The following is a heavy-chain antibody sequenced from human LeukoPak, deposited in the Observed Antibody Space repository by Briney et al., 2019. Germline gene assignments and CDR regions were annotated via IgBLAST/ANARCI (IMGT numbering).Heavy chain of an antibody. Sequence: GGSLRLSCSASGFTFNRFYLHWVRQAPGKGLEWVSAISGSGGSTYYADSVKGRFTISRDNSKNTLYLQMNSLRAEDTAVYYCAKDRGVGAYDSSGYYYDYWGQGTLVTVSS. CDR1: GFTFNRFY. CDR3: AKDRGVGAYDSSGYYYDY. V-gene: IGHV3-23*01. CDR2: ISGSGGST. D-gene: IGHD3-22*01. J-gene: IGHJ4*02.